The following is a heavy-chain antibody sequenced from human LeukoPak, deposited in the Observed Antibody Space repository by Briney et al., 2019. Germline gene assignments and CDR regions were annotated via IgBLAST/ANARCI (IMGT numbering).Heavy chain of an antibody. D-gene: IGHD2-15*01. CDR3: ARDQFRIDAFDI. Sequence: GRSLRLSCAASGFTFSSYAMHWVRQAPGKGLEWVAVISYDGSNKYYADSVKGRFTISRDNSKNTLYLQMNSLRAEDTAVYYCARDQFRIDAFDIWGQGTMVTVSS. V-gene: IGHV3-30-3*01. J-gene: IGHJ3*02. CDR2: ISYDGSNK. CDR1: GFTFSSYA.